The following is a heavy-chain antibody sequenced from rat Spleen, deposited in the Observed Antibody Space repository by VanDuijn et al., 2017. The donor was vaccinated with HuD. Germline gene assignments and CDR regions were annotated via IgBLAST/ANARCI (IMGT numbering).Heavy chain of an antibody. J-gene: IGHJ3*01. CDR3: TSPFRWFAY. CDR1: GFSLIRYN. CDR2: MNYNGDT. V-gene: IGHV2-63*01. Sequence: QVQLKESGPGLVKPSLTLSLTCTVSGFSLIRYNLHWVRQPPGKGLEWMGRMNYNGDTSYNSALKSRLSISRDTSKNHVFLKMNSLQTEDTAIYFCTSPFRWFAYWGQGTLVTVSS.